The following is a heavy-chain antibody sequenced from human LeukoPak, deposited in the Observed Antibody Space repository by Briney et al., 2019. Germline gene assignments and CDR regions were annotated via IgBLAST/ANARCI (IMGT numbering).Heavy chain of an antibody. CDR1: GGSISNYC. CDR2: IYYSGST. D-gene: IGHD3-22*01. J-gene: IGHJ4*02. V-gene: IGHV4-59*01. Sequence: SETLSLTCTVSGGSISNYCWSWIRQPPGKGLEWIGYIYYSGSTNYNPSLKSRVTISVDTSKNQFSLKLSSVTAADTAVYYCARGGGFASGYLLWGQGTLVTVSS. CDR3: ARGGGFASGYLL.